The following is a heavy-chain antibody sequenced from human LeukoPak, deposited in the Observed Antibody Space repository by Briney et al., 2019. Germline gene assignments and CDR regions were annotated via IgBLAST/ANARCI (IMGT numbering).Heavy chain of an antibody. D-gene: IGHD6-6*01. J-gene: IGHJ4*02. V-gene: IGHV3-33*01. CDR1: GFTFSSYG. Sequence: GGSLRLSCAASGFTFSSYGMHWVRQAPGKGLGWVAVIWYDGSNKYYADSVKGRFTISRDNSKNTLYLQMNSLRAEDTAAYYCARGPYSSSSYYFDYWGQGTLVTVSS. CDR3: ARGPYSSSSYYFDY. CDR2: IWYDGSNK.